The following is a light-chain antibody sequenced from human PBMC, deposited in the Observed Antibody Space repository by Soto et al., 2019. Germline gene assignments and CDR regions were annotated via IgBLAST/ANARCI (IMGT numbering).Light chain of an antibody. J-gene: IGKJ3*01. Sequence: EIVMTQSPATLSVSPGERATLSCRASQSVSSNLAWYQQKPGQAPRLLIYGASTRPTGIPARFSGSGSGTEFTLTISSLQSEDFAVYNCQQYNNWPPFTFGPGTKVDIK. CDR2: GAS. CDR3: QQYNNWPPFT. V-gene: IGKV3-15*01. CDR1: QSVSSN.